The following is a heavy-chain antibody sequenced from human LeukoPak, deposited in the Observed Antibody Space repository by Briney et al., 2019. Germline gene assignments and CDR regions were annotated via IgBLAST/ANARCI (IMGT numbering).Heavy chain of an antibody. CDR1: GYSFTTYR. J-gene: IGHJ4*02. D-gene: IGHD4-17*01. CDR2: ITPYNGNT. Sequence: ASVKVSCKTSGYSFTTYRITWVRQAPGRGLEWLGWITPYNGNTDYAQKLQGRVTMTADTSTNTAYMELRSLRSDDTAVYYCARPFYYGDYVPYGYWGQGTLVTVSS. CDR3: ARPFYYGDYVPYGY. V-gene: IGHV1-18*01.